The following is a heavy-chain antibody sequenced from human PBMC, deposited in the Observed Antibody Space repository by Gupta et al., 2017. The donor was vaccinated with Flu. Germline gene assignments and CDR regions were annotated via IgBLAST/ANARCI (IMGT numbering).Heavy chain of an antibody. Sequence: GKGLEWVALISYDGSNEYYADSVQGRFTISRDNSNDTLYLQMDSLRVEDTAVYYCARGARDWNDAFYYYFMDVWGEGTTVTVSS. CDR2: ISYDGSNE. CDR3: ARGARDWNDAFYYYFMDV. V-gene: IGHV3-30*04. D-gene: IGHD1-1*01. J-gene: IGHJ6*03.